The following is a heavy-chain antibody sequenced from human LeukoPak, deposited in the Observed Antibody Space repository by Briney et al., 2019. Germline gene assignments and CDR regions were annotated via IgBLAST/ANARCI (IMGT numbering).Heavy chain of an antibody. D-gene: IGHD2-2*01. Sequence: SETLSLTCAVYGGSFSGYYWSWIRQPPGKGLEWIGEINHSGSTNYNPSLKSRVTISVDTSKNQFSLKLSSVTAADTAVYYCARAQGYCSSTSCYAGDYFDYWGQGTLVTVSS. V-gene: IGHV4-34*01. CDR3: ARAQGYCSSTSCYAGDYFDY. CDR2: INHSGST. J-gene: IGHJ4*02. CDR1: GGSFSGYY.